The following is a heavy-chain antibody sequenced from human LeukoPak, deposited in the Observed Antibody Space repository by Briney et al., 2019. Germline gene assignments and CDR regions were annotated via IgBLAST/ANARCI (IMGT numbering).Heavy chain of an antibody. J-gene: IGHJ4*02. CDR3: ASGLSGSYSVDY. Sequence: GASVKVSCKASGYTFTSYGISWVRQAPGQGLEWMGWISAYNGNTNYAQKLQGRVTMTTDTSTSTVYMELRSLRSDDTAVYYCASGLSGSYSVDYWGQGTLVTVSS. V-gene: IGHV1-18*01. CDR1: GYTFTSYG. CDR2: ISAYNGNT. D-gene: IGHD1-26*01.